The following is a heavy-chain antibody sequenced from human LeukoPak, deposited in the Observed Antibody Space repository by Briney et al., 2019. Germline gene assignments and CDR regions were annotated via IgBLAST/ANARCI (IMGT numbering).Heavy chain of an antibody. Sequence: SVKVSCKASGGTFSSYTISWVRQAPGQGLEWMGRIIPILGIANYAQKFQGRVTITADKSTSKAYMELSSLRSEDTAVYYCARDLWDIVVVPAAEIWGQGTMVTVSS. D-gene: IGHD2-2*01. V-gene: IGHV1-69*04. J-gene: IGHJ3*02. CDR3: ARDLWDIVVVPAAEI. CDR1: GGTFSSYT. CDR2: IIPILGIA.